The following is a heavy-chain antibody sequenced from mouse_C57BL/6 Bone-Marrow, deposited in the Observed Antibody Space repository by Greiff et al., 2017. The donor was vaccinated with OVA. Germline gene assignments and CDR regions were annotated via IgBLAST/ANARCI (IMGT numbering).Heavy chain of an antibody. CDR1: GFTFSSYA. CDR2: ISSGGDYI. D-gene: IGHD1-1*01. Sequence: DVMLVESGEGLVKPGGSLKLSCAASGFTFSSYAMSWVRQTPEKRLEWVAYISSGGDYIYYADTVKGRFTISRDNARNTLYLQMSSLKSEDTAMYYCTRGGYYYGSSYFHFDYWGQGTTLTVSS. V-gene: IGHV5-9-1*02. J-gene: IGHJ2*01. CDR3: TRGGYYYGSSYFHFDY.